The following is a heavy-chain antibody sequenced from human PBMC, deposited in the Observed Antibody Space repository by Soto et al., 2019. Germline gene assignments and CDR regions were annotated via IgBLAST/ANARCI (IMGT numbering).Heavy chain of an antibody. D-gene: IGHD3-22*01. CDR3: ARERYDSSGYYYVVAAYFDY. Sequence: SETLSLTCAVYGGSFSGYYWSWIRQPPGKGLEWIGEINHSVSTNYNPSLKSRVTISVDTSENQFSLKLSSVTAADTAVYYCARERYDSSGYYYVVAAYFDYWGQGTLVTVSS. CDR1: GGSFSGYY. CDR2: INHSVST. J-gene: IGHJ4*02. V-gene: IGHV4-34*01.